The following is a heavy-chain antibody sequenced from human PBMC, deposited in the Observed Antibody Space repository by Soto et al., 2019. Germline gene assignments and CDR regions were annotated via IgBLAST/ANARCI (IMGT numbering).Heavy chain of an antibody. D-gene: IGHD2-8*01. CDR3: ARVNIYCPNGVCYDSYYGMDV. V-gene: IGHV3-13*01. Sequence: PGGSLRLPYAASGFTFSRYDMLWVRHAPGKGQEFVLAIGTAGDTYYPGSVKGRFTISRENAKNSLYRKMISLRAEDTAVYYCARVNIYCPNGVCYDSYYGMDVWGQGTTVTVSS. CDR2: IGTAGDT. J-gene: IGHJ6*02. CDR1: GFTFSRYD.